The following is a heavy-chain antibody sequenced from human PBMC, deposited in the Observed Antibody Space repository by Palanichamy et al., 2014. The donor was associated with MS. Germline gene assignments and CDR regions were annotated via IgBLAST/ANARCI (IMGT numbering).Heavy chain of an antibody. CDR1: GYTFTSYG. CDR2: ISAYNGNT. CDR3: ARSGYSSSWFERDYYYGMDV. J-gene: IGHJ6*02. Sequence: LVQSGAEVKKPGASVKISCKASGYTFTSYGISWVRQAPGQGLEWMGWISAYNGNTNYAQKLQGRVTMTTDASTSTAYMELRSLRSDDTAVYYCARSGYSSSWFERDYYYGMDVWGQGTTVTVSS. V-gene: IGHV1-18*01. D-gene: IGHD6-13*01.